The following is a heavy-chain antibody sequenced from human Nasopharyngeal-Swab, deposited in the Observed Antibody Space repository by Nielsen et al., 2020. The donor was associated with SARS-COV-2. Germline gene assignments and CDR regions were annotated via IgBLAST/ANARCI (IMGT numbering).Heavy chain of an antibody. V-gene: IGHV3-21*01. J-gene: IGHJ6*02. CDR3: ARDGFGESPYYYYGMDV. Sequence: GESLKISCAASGFTFSNYSMNWVRQAPGKGLEWVSSISSSTSYIYYADSVKGRFTISRDNAKNSLYLQMNGLRAEDTAVYYCARDGFGESPYYYYGMDVWGQGTTVTVSS. CDR2: ISSSTSYI. CDR1: GFTFSNYS. D-gene: IGHD3-10*01.